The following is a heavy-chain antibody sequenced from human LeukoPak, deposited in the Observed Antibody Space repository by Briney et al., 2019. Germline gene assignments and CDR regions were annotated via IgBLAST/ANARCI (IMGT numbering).Heavy chain of an antibody. J-gene: IGHJ3*02. CDR3: ARGWELLDDAFDI. V-gene: IGHV4-39*01. CDR1: GGSISSSSYY. D-gene: IGHD1-26*01. Sequence: SETLCLTCTVSGGSISSSSYYWGWIRQPPGKGLEWIGSIYYSGSTYYNPSLKSRVTISVDTSKNQFSLKLSSVTAADTAVYYCARGWELLDDAFDIWGQGTMVTVSS. CDR2: IYYSGST.